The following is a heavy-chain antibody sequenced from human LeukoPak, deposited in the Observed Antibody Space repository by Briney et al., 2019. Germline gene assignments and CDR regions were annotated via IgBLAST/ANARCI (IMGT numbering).Heavy chain of an antibody. Sequence: SETLSLTCAVYGGSFSGYYWSWIRQPPGKGLEWIGEINHSGSTNYNPSLKSRVTMSVDTSKNQLSLKLSSVTAADTAVYYCARIRGGDGYNYPLDGMDVWGQGTTVTVSS. D-gene: IGHD5-24*01. V-gene: IGHV4-34*01. CDR2: INHSGST. CDR1: GGSFSGYY. CDR3: ARIRGGDGYNYPLDGMDV. J-gene: IGHJ6*02.